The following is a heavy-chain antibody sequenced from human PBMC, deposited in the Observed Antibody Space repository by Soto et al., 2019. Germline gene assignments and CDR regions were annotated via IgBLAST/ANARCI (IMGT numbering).Heavy chain of an antibody. Sequence: PXVSLRLSCAASGFSFISYGMNWVRQAPGKGLEWVSSISSTGNVIDYADSVEGRFTVSRDNAKNSLYLQMNSLRDEDTAVYYCAKQYHGDWYVWALDYWGQGTLVTVSS. V-gene: IGHV3-48*02. CDR2: ISSTGNVI. J-gene: IGHJ4*02. D-gene: IGHD2-21*02. CDR3: AKQYHGDWYVWALDY. CDR1: GFSFISYG.